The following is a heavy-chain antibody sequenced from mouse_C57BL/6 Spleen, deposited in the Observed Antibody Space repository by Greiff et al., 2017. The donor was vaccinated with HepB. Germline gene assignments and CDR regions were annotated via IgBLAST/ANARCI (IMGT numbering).Heavy chain of an antibody. CDR3: ARSPYGLFAY. Sequence: QVHVKQSGAELARPGASVKLSCKASGYTFTSYGISWVKQRTGQGLEWIGEIYPRSGNTYYNEKFKGKATLTADKSSSTAYMELRSLTSEDSAVYFCARSPYGLFAYWGQGTLVTVSA. D-gene: IGHD1-1*02. J-gene: IGHJ3*01. CDR2: IYPRSGNT. V-gene: IGHV1-81*01. CDR1: GYTFTSYG.